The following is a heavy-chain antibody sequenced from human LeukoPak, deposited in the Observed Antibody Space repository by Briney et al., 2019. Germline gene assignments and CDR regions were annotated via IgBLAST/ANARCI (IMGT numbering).Heavy chain of an antibody. Sequence: PGGSLRLSCAASGFTFSSYSMNWVRQAPGKGLEWVSSISSSSSYIYYADSVKGRFTISRDNAKNSLYLQMNSLRAEDTALYYCAKARYQLLENWFDPWGQGTLVTVSS. CDR2: ISSSSSYI. J-gene: IGHJ5*02. CDR1: GFTFSSYS. CDR3: AKARYQLLENWFDP. D-gene: IGHD2-2*01. V-gene: IGHV3-21*04.